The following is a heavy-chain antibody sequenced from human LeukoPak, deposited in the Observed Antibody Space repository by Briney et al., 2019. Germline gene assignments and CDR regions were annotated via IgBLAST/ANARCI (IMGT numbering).Heavy chain of an antibody. D-gene: IGHD3-10*01. V-gene: IGHV1-24*01. CDR2: FDTQEGET. CDR3: ATPPVWFGEFMSGNSILGYFQD. CDR1: GHTLTELS. J-gene: IGHJ1*01. Sequence: GASVKASCKISGHTLTELSIHWVRQAPGKGLEWMGGFDTQEGETIFAQNFQGRVTMTEGTSSDTAYMELSSLTSEDTAVYYCATPPVWFGEFMSGNSILGYFQDWGQGTLVTVSS.